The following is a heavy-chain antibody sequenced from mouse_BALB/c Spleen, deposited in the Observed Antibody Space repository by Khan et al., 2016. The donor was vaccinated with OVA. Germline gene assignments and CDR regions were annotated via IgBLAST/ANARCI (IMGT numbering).Heavy chain of an antibody. CDR2: INPYNGFT. D-gene: IGHD1-1*01. CDR1: GYSFTDYT. Sequence: EVQLQQSRPELVKPGASMKISCKASGYSFTDYTMNWVKQSHGKNLEWIGLINPYNGFTTYNHKFKGKATLTVHKSSSTAYMELLSLTSEDSAVYYCARGNYYGSNSWFAYWGQGTLVTVSA. J-gene: IGHJ3*01. V-gene: IGHV1-18*01. CDR3: ARGNYYGSNSWFAY.